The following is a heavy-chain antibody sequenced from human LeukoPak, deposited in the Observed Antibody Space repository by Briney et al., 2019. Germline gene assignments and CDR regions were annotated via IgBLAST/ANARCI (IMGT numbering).Heavy chain of an antibody. CDR3: ARGSMHVYHLYTDY. V-gene: IGHV3-7*01. D-gene: IGHD3-16*01. CDR2: IKQDGSER. J-gene: IGHJ4*02. CDR1: GFTYTNYW. Sequence: QPGGSLRLSCAASGFTYTNYWVSWFRQAPGQGLGWVASIKQDGSERYYVDSVKGRFTISRDNAKNSLFLQLSSLRVEDTAVYYCARGSMHVYHLYTDYWGQGTLVTVSS.